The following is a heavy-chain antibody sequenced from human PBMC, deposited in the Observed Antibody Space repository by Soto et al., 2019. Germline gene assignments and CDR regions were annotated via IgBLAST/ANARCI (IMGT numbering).Heavy chain of an antibody. Sequence: SVQVSCKASGGTFSSYTISWVRQAPGQGLEWMGRIIHILGIANYAQKFQGRVTITADKSTSTAYMELSSLRSEDTAVYYCANYNWNDGDFDYWGQGTLVTVSS. CDR3: ANYNWNDGDFDY. J-gene: IGHJ4*02. CDR2: IIHILGIA. D-gene: IGHD1-1*01. V-gene: IGHV1-69*02. CDR1: GGTFSSYT.